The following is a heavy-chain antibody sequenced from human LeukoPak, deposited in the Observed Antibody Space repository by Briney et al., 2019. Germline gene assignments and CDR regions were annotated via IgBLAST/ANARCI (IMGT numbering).Heavy chain of an antibody. CDR2: IFYSGST. Sequence: SETLSLTCTVSGDSISTYFWSWIRQPPGKGPEWVGYIFYSGSTNYNPSLKSRVTISVDMSKNQFSLRLSSVTAADTAVYYCARLTGYHDSSGITHDAFDIWGQGTMVTVSS. J-gene: IGHJ3*02. D-gene: IGHD3-22*01. CDR3: ARLTGYHDSSGITHDAFDI. CDR1: GDSISTYF. V-gene: IGHV4-59*01.